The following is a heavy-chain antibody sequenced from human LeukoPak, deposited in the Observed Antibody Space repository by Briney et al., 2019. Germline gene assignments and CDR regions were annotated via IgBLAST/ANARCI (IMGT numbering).Heavy chain of an antibody. J-gene: IGHJ4*02. Sequence: PSETLSLTCAVYGGSFSGYYWSWIRQPPGKGLEWIGEINHSGSTNYNPSLKSRVTISVDTSKNRFSLKLSSVTAADTAVYYCARNHYDFWSGYFDYWGQGTLVTVSS. CDR2: INHSGST. V-gene: IGHV4-34*01. CDR1: GGSFSGYY. D-gene: IGHD3-3*01. CDR3: ARNHYDFWSGYFDY.